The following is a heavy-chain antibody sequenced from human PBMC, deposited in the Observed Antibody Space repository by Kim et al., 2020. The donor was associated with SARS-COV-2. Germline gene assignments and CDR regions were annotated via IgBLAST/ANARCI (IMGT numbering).Heavy chain of an antibody. J-gene: IGHJ4*02. V-gene: IGHV4-39*01. D-gene: IGHD4-17*01. CDR3: ARLSQDTGTDY. Sequence: YNHPSLKSRVTISVDTSKNQFSLKLSSVTAADAAVYYCARLSQDTGTDYWGQGTLVTVSS.